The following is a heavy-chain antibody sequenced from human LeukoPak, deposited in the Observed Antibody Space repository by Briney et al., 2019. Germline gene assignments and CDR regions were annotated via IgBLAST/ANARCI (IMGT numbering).Heavy chain of an antibody. J-gene: IGHJ3*02. V-gene: IGHV3-9*01. Sequence: GGSLRLSCAASGFTLDDYAMHWVRQAPGKGVEWVSGISWNSGSIGYADSVKGRFTISRDNAKNSLYLQMNSLRAEDTALYYCAKSPAYYYDSSGYRNDAFDIWGQGTMVTVSS. CDR2: ISWNSGSI. CDR1: GFTLDDYA. D-gene: IGHD3-22*01. CDR3: AKSPAYYYDSSGYRNDAFDI.